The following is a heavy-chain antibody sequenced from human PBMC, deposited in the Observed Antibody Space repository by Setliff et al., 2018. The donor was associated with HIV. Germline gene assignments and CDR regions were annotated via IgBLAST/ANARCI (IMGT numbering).Heavy chain of an antibody. D-gene: IGHD3-3*01. CDR1: GYTFTSYD. CDR3: ARGGWGNFWSGYYTHDAFDI. CDR2: MNPNSGNT. V-gene: IGHV1-8*02. Sequence: ASVKVSCKASGYTFTSYDINWVRQATGQGLEWMGWMNPNSGNTGYAQKFQGRVTMTRNTSISTAYMELSSLRSEDTAVYYCARGGWGNFWSGYYTHDAFDIWGQGTMVTVSS. J-gene: IGHJ3*02.